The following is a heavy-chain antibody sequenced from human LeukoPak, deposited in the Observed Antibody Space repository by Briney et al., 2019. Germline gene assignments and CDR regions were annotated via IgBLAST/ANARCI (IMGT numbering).Heavy chain of an antibody. CDR2: IYGDGST. CDR3: ARGSPVASGRYSIYSS. D-gene: IGHD3-10*01. J-gene: IGHJ5*02. CDR1: GFTVRNYC. V-gene: IGHV3-53*01. Sequence: GGSLRLSCAASGFTVRNYCMSWVCQAPGKGLEWVAVIYGDGSTYYADSVKGRFTISSDNLQNTLSLQMDSLRAADTAMYYCARGSPVASGRYSIYSSWGQGTLVTVSP.